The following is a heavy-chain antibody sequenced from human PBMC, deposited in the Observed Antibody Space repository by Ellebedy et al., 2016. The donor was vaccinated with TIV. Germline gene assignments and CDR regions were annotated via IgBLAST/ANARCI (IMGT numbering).Heavy chain of an antibody. V-gene: IGHV3-7*01. CDR1: GFTFSNYW. CDR2: IKQDGSEK. Sequence: GGSLRLSXAASGFTFSNYWMAWVRQAPGKGLEWVANIKQDGSEKYYMDSVKGRFTISRDNAKNSLYLQMNSLRAEDTAVYYCARRYFDLWGRGTLVTVSS. J-gene: IGHJ2*01. CDR3: ARRYFDL.